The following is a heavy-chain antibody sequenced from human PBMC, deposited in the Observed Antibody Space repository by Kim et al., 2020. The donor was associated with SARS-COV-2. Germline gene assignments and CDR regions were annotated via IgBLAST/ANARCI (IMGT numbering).Heavy chain of an antibody. J-gene: IGHJ6*04. CDR2: IDPSDSYT. CDR1: GYSFTSYW. Sequence: GESLKISCKGSGYSFTSYWISWVRQMPGKGLEWMGRIDPSDSYTNYSPSFQGHVTISADKSISTAYLQWSSLKASDTAMYYCARHGGDTAMVGYYGMDVWGKGTTVTVSS. D-gene: IGHD5-18*01. V-gene: IGHV5-10-1*01. CDR3: ARHGGDTAMVGYYGMDV.